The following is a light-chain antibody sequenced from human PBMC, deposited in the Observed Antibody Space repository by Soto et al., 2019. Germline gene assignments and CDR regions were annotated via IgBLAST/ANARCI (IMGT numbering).Light chain of an antibody. J-gene: IGKJ2*01. CDR3: QQYNNWPPMYT. CDR1: QSVSSN. CDR2: GAS. Sequence: EIVKTQSPATLSVSPGERATLSCRASQSVSSNLAWYQQKPGQAPRLLIYGASTRATGIPARFSGSGSGTEFTLTISSLQSEDFAVYYCQQYNNWPPMYTCGQGTKLEIK. V-gene: IGKV3-15*01.